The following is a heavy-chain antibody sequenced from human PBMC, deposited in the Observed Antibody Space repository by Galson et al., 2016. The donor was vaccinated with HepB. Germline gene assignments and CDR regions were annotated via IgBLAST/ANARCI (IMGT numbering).Heavy chain of an antibody. Sequence: VYGGSFSGYYWSWTRQPPGKGLEWIGEINHSGSTNYNPSLKSRVTISVDTSKNQFSLKLSSVTAADTAVYYCARGDNPDYGDYASAYYYMDVWGKGTTVTVSS. J-gene: IGHJ6*03. CDR2: INHSGST. D-gene: IGHD4-17*01. V-gene: IGHV4-34*01. CDR1: GGSFSGYY. CDR3: ARGDNPDYGDYASAYYYMDV.